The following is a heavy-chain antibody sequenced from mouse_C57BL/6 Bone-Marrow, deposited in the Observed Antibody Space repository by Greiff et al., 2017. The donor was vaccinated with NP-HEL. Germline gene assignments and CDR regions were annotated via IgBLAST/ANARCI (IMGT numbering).Heavy chain of an antibody. CDR1: GFTFSSYG. D-gene: IGHD2-5*01. CDR3: ARHYYSNYFDY. J-gene: IGHJ2*01. V-gene: IGHV5-6*01. CDR2: ISSGGSYT. Sequence: EVKLMESGGDLVKPGGSLKLSCAASGFTFSSYGMSWVRQTPDKRLEWVATISSGGSYTYYPDSVKGRFTISRDNAKITLYLHMSSLKSEDTAMYYCARHYYSNYFDYWGQGTTLTVSS.